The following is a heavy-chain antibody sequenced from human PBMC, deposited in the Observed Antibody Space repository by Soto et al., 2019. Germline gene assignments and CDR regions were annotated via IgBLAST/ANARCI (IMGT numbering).Heavy chain of an antibody. CDR2: IIPIFGTA. CDR1: GGTFSSYA. J-gene: IGHJ5*02. V-gene: IGHV1-69*13. CDR3: ARDGGSSSWYRSWFDP. D-gene: IGHD6-13*01. Sequence: ASVKVSCKASGGTFSSYAISWVRQAPGQGLEWMGGIIPIFGTANYAQKFQGRVTITADESTSTAYMELSSLRSEDTAVYYCARDGGSSSWYRSWFDPWGQGTLVTVSS.